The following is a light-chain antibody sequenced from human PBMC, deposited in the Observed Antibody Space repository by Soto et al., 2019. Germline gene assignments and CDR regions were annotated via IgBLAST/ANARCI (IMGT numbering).Light chain of an antibody. V-gene: IGKV1-39*01. CDR1: QNINKY. Sequence: DIQMTQSPSSLSASVGDRVTITCRASQNINKYLSWYQQKLGKAPKLLIYATSTLRSGVPSRFSGSGSGTDFTLTISTLQPEDFATYYCLQTYSTPRTFGQGTQVDI. CDR3: LQTYSTPRT. J-gene: IGKJ1*01. CDR2: ATS.